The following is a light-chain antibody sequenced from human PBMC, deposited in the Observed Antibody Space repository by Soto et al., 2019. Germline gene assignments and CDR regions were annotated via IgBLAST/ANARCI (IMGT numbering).Light chain of an antibody. J-gene: IGKJ3*01. V-gene: IGKV1-33*01. CDR1: QNIRTY. CDR2: DAS. Sequence: DIQMTQSPSSLSASVGDRVTITCQASQNIRTYLNWYQQKPGQAPKLLIADASNLGIGVTSKFNGSGSGTDFTFTISSLQPEDIATYYCQQYDDLPFTFGPGTKVDIK. CDR3: QQYDDLPFT.